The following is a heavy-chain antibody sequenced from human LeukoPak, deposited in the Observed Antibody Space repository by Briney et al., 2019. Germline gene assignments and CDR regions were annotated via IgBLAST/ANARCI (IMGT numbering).Heavy chain of an antibody. J-gene: IGHJ4*02. D-gene: IGHD6-6*01. CDR1: GGSISSSSYY. V-gene: IGHV4-39*07. CDR2: IYYSGST. CDR3: ALVRGSSGPFDY. Sequence: SETLSLTCTVSGGSISSSSYYWGWIRQPPGKGLEWIGSIYYSGSTYYNPSLKSRVTISVDTSKNQFSLKLSSVTAADTAVYYCALVRGSSGPFDYWGQGTLVTVS.